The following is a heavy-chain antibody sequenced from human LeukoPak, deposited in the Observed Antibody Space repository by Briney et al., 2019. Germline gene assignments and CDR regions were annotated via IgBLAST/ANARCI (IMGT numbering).Heavy chain of an antibody. D-gene: IGHD3-3*01. V-gene: IGHV3-7*01. CDR1: GFTFSNAW. CDR3: ARDNPTYYDFWSGYYLDY. Sequence: GGSLRLSCAASGFTFSNAWMSWVRQAPGKGLEWVANIKQAGTENSYVDSVKGRFTISRDNTKSSLYLQMNSLRAEDTAVYYCARDNPTYYDFWSGYYLDYWGQGTLVTVSS. J-gene: IGHJ4*02. CDR2: IKQAGTEN.